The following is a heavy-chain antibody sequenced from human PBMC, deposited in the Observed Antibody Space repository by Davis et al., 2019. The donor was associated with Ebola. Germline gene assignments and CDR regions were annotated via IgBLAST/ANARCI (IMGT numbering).Heavy chain of an antibody. CDR1: GYSFATYW. CDR3: ARRRGFGLFTSFGPNAFDV. CDR2: IYPGDSDT. J-gene: IGHJ3*01. D-gene: IGHD3-10*01. V-gene: IGHV5-51*01. Sequence: GESLKISCKGSGYSFATYWIGWVRQTPGIGLEWMGIIYPGDSDTRYSPSFQGLVTISADTSTSTTYLHWNSLKASDTAMYYCARRRGFGLFTSFGPNAFDVWGQGTVVTVSS.